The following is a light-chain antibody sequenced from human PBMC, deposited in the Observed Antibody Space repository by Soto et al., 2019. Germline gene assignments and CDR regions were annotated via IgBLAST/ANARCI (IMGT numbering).Light chain of an antibody. Sequence: QSALTQPASVSGSPGQSITVSCTGTSSDVGGYSFVSWYQQHPGKAPKLLIYEVTSRPSGVSNRFSGSKSGNTASLTISGLQAVDEAYYYCISYTSSNTLVFGGGTKLTVL. CDR3: ISYTSSNTLV. CDR2: EVT. J-gene: IGLJ3*02. CDR1: SSDVGGYSF. V-gene: IGLV2-14*01.